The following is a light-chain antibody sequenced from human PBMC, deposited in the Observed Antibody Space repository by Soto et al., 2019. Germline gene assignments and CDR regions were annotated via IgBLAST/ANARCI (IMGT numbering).Light chain of an antibody. CDR1: QDVGKW. CDR2: GAS. V-gene: IGKV1-12*01. J-gene: IGKJ5*01. CDR3: QQANSFPIT. Sequence: DIQMTQSPSSASASVVDRFTITCRASQDVGKWLAWYQQKPGKAPTLLIHGASSLQSGVPSRYSGSGSGTDFTLTISSLQPEDFATYYCQQANSFPITFGQGTRLEIK.